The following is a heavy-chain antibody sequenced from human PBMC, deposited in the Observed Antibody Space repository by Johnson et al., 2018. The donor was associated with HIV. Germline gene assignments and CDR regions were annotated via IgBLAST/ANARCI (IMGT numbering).Heavy chain of an antibody. J-gene: IGHJ3*02. V-gene: IGHV3-74*02. CDR2: INSDGSST. Sequence: VQLVESGGGLVKPGGSLRLSCAASGFTFSSYAMSWVRQAPGKGLVWVSRINSDGSSTSYADSVKGRFTISRDNAKNTLYLQMNSLRAEDTAVYYCARDDYGGLDAFDIWGQGTMVTVSS. CDR1: GFTFSSYA. D-gene: IGHD4-23*01. CDR3: ARDDYGGLDAFDI.